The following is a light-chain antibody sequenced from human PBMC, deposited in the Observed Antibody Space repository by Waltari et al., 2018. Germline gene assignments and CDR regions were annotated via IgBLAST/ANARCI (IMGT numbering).Light chain of an antibody. J-gene: IGKJ1*01. CDR2: GAS. CDR1: QSIETN. Sequence: VMTQSPATLSLFPGERAVLSCWASQSIETNLAWFQQKSGQAPRLLISGASTRATNVPTRFSGSGSGTAFTLTISSLQSEDFAVYYCQQYNNWPPWTFGPGTKVEIK. V-gene: IGKV3-15*01. CDR3: QQYNNWPPWT.